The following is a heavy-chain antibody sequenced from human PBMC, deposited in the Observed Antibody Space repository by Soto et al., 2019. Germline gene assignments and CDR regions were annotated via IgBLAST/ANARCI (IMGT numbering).Heavy chain of an antibody. CDR3: GYGSGTIYYYYGMDV. D-gene: IGHD3-10*01. CDR2: IYYSGST. CDR1: GCSISSSSYY. J-gene: IGHJ6*02. V-gene: IGHV4-39*01. Sequence: PSETLSLTCTVSGCSISSSSYYWGWIRQPPGKGLEWIGSIYYSGSTYYNPSLKSRVTISVDTSKNQFSLKLSSVTAADTAVYYCGYGSGTIYYYYGMDVWGQGTTVT.